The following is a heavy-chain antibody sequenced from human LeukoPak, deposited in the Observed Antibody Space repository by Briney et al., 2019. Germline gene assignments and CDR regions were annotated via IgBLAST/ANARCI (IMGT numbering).Heavy chain of an antibody. CDR2: IYTSGST. CDR1: GGSISNYF. CDR3: AREHKDYDTSGYYYGY. D-gene: IGHD3-22*01. J-gene: IGHJ4*02. Sequence: SETLSLTCTVSGGSISNYFWSWIRQPAGTGLEWIGRIYTSGSTDHNPSLKSRVTMSVDSSKNQFSLRLTSVTAADTAVYYCAREHKDYDTSGYYYGYWGRGTLVTVSS. V-gene: IGHV4-4*07.